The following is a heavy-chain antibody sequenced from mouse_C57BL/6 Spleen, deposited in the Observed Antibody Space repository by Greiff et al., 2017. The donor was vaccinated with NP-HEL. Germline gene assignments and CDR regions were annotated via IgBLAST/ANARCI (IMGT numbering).Heavy chain of an antibody. CDR1: GYAFSSYW. Sequence: QVQLQQSGAELVKPGASVKISCKASGYAFSSYWMNWVKQRPGKGLEWIGQIYPGDGDTNYNGKFKGKATLTADKSSSTAYMQLSSLTSEDSAVYFCASFITTVVATHWYFDVWGTGTTVTVSS. CDR2: IYPGDGDT. D-gene: IGHD1-1*01. V-gene: IGHV1-80*01. CDR3: ASFITTVVATHWYFDV. J-gene: IGHJ1*03.